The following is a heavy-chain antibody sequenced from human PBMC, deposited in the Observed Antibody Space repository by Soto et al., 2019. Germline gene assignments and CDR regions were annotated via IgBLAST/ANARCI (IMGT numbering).Heavy chain of an antibody. D-gene: IGHD3-22*01. V-gene: IGHV1-69*12. CDR1: GGTFSSYA. CDR2: IIPIFGTA. Sequence: QVQLVQSGAEVKKPGSSVKVSCKASGGTFSSYAISWVRQAPGQGLEWMGGIIPIFGTANYAQKFQGRVTSTAYESTSTAYMALSSLRSEDTAVSYCATVYYDRSGYYYWGHGTLVTVSS. CDR3: ATVYYDRSGYYY. J-gene: IGHJ4*01.